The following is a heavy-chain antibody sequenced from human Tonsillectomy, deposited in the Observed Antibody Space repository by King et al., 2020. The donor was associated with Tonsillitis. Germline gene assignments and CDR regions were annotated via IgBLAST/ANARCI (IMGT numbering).Heavy chain of an antibody. V-gene: IGHV4-59*01. CDR3: ARGPNGGNLLFHV. Sequence: VQLQESGPGLVKPSETLSLKCTVSGGSISSYYWSLIRQPPGKGLEWIGYSFDNVNTNYHPSLKSRVTMSVDTSKNQFSLRLRSVTAADTAVYYCARGPNGGNLLFHVWGQGTMVTVSS. CDR2: SFDNVNT. D-gene: IGHD4-23*01. J-gene: IGHJ3*01. CDR1: GGSISSYY.